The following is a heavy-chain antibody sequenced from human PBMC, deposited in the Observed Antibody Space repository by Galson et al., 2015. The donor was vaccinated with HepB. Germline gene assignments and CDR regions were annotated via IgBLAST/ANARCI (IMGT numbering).Heavy chain of an antibody. CDR2: MNPNSGST. CDR1: GYTFTSYD. Sequence: SVKVSCKASGYTFTSYDINWVRQATGQGLEWMGWMNPNSGSTGYAQRFQGRVTMTRNTSISTAYMELSSLRSEDTAVYYCARGANWNDDLYYYYGMDVWGQGTTVTVSS. J-gene: IGHJ6*02. D-gene: IGHD1-20*01. V-gene: IGHV1-8*01. CDR3: ARGANWNDDLYYYYGMDV.